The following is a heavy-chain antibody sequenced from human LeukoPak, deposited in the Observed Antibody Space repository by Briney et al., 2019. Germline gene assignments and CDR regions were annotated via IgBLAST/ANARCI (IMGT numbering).Heavy chain of an antibody. CDR2: ISGHNGDT. CDR1: GYNFNNYG. J-gene: IGHJ4*02. Sequence: ASVKVSCKASGYNFNNYGITWVRQAPGQRLEWMGWISGHNGDTNYAQNLQGRVAMTTDTSTSTAYMELRSLTSDDTAVYYCARAINDYGSGSYDYWGQGTLVTISS. D-gene: IGHD3-10*01. V-gene: IGHV1-18*01. CDR3: ARAINDYGSGSYDY.